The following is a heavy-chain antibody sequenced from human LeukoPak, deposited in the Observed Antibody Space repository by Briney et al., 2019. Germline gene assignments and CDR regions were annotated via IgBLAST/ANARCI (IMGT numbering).Heavy chain of an antibody. J-gene: IGHJ6*02. V-gene: IGHV4-59*01. Sequence: AETLSLTCTVSGGSISNYYWSWIRQPPGKGLEWIMYIHYSGCTNSNPSLHSRVPMSVDTSKTQLSLKLTSMTAADTAVYYCARELGATVVNYGMDVWGQGTTVTVSS. CDR1: GGSISNYY. CDR2: IHYSGCT. CDR3: ARELGATVVNYGMDV. D-gene: IGHD4-23*01.